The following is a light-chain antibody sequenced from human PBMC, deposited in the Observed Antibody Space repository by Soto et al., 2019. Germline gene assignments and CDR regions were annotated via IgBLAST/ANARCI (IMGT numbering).Light chain of an antibody. CDR3: AAWDDTLNGLV. CDR2: RAS. Sequence: QSVLTQPPSASGTPGQRVTISCPGSSSNIGSNYVYWYQQVPGTAPRLLMYRASQRPSGVPDRFSGSKSGTSASLANSRLRSEDVADYYCAAWDDTLNGLVFGGGTKLTVL. CDR1: SSNIGSNY. V-gene: IGLV1-47*01. J-gene: IGLJ2*01.